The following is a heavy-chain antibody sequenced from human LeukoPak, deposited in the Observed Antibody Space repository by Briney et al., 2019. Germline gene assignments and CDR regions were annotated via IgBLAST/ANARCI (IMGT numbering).Heavy chain of an antibody. Sequence: ASVTVSCKASGYTFTGYYMHWVRQAPGQGLEWMGWINPNSGGTNYAQKFQGRVTMTRDTSISTAYMELSRLRSDDTAVYYCARVVREGTYYYYMDVWGKGTTVTVSS. D-gene: IGHD4-23*01. J-gene: IGHJ6*03. CDR3: ARVVREGTYYYYMDV. V-gene: IGHV1-2*02. CDR2: INPNSGGT. CDR1: GYTFTGYY.